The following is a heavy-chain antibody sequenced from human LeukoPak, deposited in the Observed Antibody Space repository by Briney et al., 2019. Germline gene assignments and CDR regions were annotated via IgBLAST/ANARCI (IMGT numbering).Heavy chain of an antibody. CDR2: INSDGSDA. Sequence: PGGSLRLSCAAPGLTFSTYWMHWVRQAPGKGLVWVSRINSDGSDASYADSVKGRFTISRDNAKNTLYLQMNSLRAEDTAVYYCAREFYLHSDNYDSGNWGQGTLVTVSS. CDR1: GLTFSTYW. D-gene: IGHD3-16*01. CDR3: AREFYLHSDNYDSGN. J-gene: IGHJ4*02. V-gene: IGHV3-74*01.